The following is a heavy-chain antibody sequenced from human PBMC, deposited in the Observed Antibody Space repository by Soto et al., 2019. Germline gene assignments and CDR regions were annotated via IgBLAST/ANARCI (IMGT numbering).Heavy chain of an antibody. V-gene: IGHV3-30-3*01. CDR3: ARGDREDILVVVGARPGEYGTDI. J-gene: IGHJ6*02. Sequence: QVQLVESGGGVVQPGGSLRLSCAASGFTFRNHAMHWVRQAPGKGLECLAVIAHDGSNAFYRDSVKGRLTVSRDNSKTPVYLYMNGLRSEDTGVYYCARGDREDILVVVGARPGEYGTDIWGQGTTVIVSS. CDR2: IAHDGSNA. D-gene: IGHD2-15*01. CDR1: GFTFRNHA.